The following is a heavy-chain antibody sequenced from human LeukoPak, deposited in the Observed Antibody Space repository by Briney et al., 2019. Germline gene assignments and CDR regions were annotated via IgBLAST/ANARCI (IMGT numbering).Heavy chain of an antibody. CDR2: IYHSGST. Sequence: SETLSLTCTVSGGSISSGGYYWSWIRQPPGKGLEWIGYIYHSGSTYYNPSLKSRVTISVDRSKNQFSLKLSSVTAADTAVYYCARVPYSSSWPGFDPWGQGTLVTVSS. J-gene: IGHJ5*02. V-gene: IGHV4-30-2*01. CDR3: ARVPYSSSWPGFDP. D-gene: IGHD6-13*01. CDR1: GGSISSGGYY.